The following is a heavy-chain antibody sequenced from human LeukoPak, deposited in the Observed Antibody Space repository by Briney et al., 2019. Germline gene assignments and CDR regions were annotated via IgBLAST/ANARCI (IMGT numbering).Heavy chain of an antibody. CDR1: GFTFSSYS. Sequence: GGSLRLSCAASGFTFSSYSMNWVRQAPGKGLERGSSISSRSTNIFYAASVKGRFTISRDNAKKSLYLQMNSLGAEDTAVYYCARDAQWLVPEGYFYYMDVWGKGTTVTVSS. V-gene: IGHV3-21*01. D-gene: IGHD6-19*01. CDR3: ARDAQWLVPEGYFYYMDV. CDR2: ISSRSTNI. J-gene: IGHJ6*03.